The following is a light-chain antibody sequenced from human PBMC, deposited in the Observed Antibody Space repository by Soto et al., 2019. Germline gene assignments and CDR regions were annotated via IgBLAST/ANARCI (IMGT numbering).Light chain of an antibody. CDR1: SSDVGGYNY. CDR3: SSYRSIGTLV. Sequence: HSDLEQPPSASGSPGQAITISCTGTSSDVGGYNYVSWYQQHPGKAPKVMIYEVSNRPSGVSNRFSGSKSGNAASLTISGLQAEDEADYYCSSYRSIGTLVFGTGNKVTVL. CDR2: EVS. V-gene: IGLV2-14*01. J-gene: IGLJ1*01.